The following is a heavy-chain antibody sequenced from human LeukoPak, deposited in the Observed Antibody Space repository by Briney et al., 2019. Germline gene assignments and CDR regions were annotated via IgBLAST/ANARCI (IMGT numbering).Heavy chain of an antibody. Sequence: ASVKVSCKASGYTFTSHYMHWVRQAPGQGLEWMGIINPSGGSTSYAQKFQGRVTITADKSTSTAYMELSSLRSEDTAVYYCARAGDDSSGNYGSSLDYWGQGTLVTVSS. J-gene: IGHJ4*02. CDR1: GYTFTSHY. CDR2: INPSGGST. V-gene: IGHV1-46*01. CDR3: ARAGDDSSGNYGSSLDY. D-gene: IGHD3-22*01.